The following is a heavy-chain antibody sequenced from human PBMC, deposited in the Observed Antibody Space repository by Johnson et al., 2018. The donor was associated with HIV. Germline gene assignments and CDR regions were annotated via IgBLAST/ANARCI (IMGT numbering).Heavy chain of an antibody. D-gene: IGHD3-10*01. V-gene: IGHV3-30-3*01. CDR1: GFTFSDYY. Sequence: QMQLVESGGGLVKPGGSLKLSCATSGFTFSDYYMSWIRQAPGKGLEWGTMISYDGSNKYYADSVKGRFTISRDNSKNTLYLQMNSLRAEDPAIYYCARAPGNDAFDIWGQGTMVTVSS. J-gene: IGHJ3*02. CDR3: ARAPGNDAFDI. CDR2: ISYDGSNK.